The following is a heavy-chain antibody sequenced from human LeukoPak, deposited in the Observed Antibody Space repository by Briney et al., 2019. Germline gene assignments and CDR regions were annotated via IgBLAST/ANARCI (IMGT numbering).Heavy chain of an antibody. CDR1: GGSVSSNSYY. Sequence: PSETLSLTCTVSGGSVSSNSYYWGWIRQPPGKGLEWIGNIYYSGSTYYNPSLKSRVTISVDTSKNQFSLKLSSVTAADTAVYYCARIVGATWDYYYYYMDVWGKGTTVTVSS. J-gene: IGHJ6*03. D-gene: IGHD1-26*01. V-gene: IGHV4-39*07. CDR2: IYYSGST. CDR3: ARIVGATWDYYYYYMDV.